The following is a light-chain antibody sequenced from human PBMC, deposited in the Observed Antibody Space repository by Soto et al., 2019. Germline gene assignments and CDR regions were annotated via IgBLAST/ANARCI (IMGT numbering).Light chain of an antibody. CDR3: GTWDNNLSAGV. J-gene: IGLJ3*02. V-gene: IGLV1-51*01. CDR2: EDS. CDR1: SSNIGRDH. Sequence: QSVLTQPPSVSAAPGQTVSISCSGSSSNIGRDHVSWYQHLPGTAPKLLIYEDSQRPSGIPDRSSGSKSDTSATLDITGVQTGDEADYYCGTWDNNLSAGVFGGGTKLTVL.